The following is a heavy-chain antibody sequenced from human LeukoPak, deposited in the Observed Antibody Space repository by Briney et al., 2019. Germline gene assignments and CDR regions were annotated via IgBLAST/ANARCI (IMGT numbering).Heavy chain of an antibody. J-gene: IGHJ4*02. V-gene: IGHV3-7*05. CDR1: GLGFGSFC. Sequence: GGSLKLSCAASGLGFGSFCMSWVRQAPGRGLEWVANINQDGREKDYVDSVKGRFTISRDNAKNSLYLQVNSLRVDDTAVYYCARGAPYRDSDDYWGQGTLVTVSS. CDR2: INQDGREK. CDR3: ARGAPYRDSDDY. D-gene: IGHD5-24*01.